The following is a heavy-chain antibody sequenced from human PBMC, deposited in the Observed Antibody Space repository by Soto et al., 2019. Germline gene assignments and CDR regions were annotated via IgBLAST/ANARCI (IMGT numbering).Heavy chain of an antibody. V-gene: IGHV4-61*03. CDR1: GGSVSSGSYY. D-gene: IGHD3-10*01. CDR2: LSYLGTT. Sequence: SETLSLTCTVSGGSVSSGSYYWSWIRQPPGRGLEWMGSLSYLGTTDYNPSLKSRVTMSVDKSKNNFSLNLSPVTAADTAIYYCARVSAATLLRGVIINWGQGTLVTVSS. CDR3: ARVSAATLLRGVIIN. J-gene: IGHJ4*02.